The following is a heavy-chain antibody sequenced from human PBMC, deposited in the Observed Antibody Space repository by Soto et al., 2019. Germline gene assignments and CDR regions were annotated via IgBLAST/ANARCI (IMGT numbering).Heavy chain of an antibody. CDR1: GGSVSSGSYY. V-gene: IGHV4-61*01. D-gene: IGHD6-13*01. J-gene: IGHJ4*02. Sequence: VQLQESGPELVKPSETLSLTCTVSGGSVSSGSYYWTWIRQSPGKGLEWMGYILSSGSTDYNPSLKSRVTISVDTSKNEFSLKLKSVTAADTAVYYRARQRIAAAQYYFDYWGQGMLVTVSS. CDR3: ARQRIAAAQYYFDY. CDR2: ILSSGST.